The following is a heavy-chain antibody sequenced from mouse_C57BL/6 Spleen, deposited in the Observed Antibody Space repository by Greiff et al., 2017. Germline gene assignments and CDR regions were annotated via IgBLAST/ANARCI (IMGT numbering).Heavy chain of an antibody. CDR2: IDPSDSYT. CDR1: GYTFTSYW. CDR3: ARRDCDVDFDY. V-gene: IGHV1-50*01. J-gene: IGHJ2*01. D-gene: IGHD2-13*01. Sequence: QVQLQQSGAELVKPGASVKLSCKASGYTFTSYWLQWVKQRPGQGLEWIGEIDPSDSYTHYNQKFKGKATLTVDTSSSTAYMQLSSLSSEDSAVYYCARRDCDVDFDYWGQGTTLTVSS.